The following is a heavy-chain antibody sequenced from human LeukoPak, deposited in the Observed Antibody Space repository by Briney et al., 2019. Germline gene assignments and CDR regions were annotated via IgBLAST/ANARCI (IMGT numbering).Heavy chain of an antibody. CDR3: ASGNRYSSSFDY. J-gene: IGHJ4*02. V-gene: IGHV3-53*01. D-gene: IGHD6-6*01. CDR1: GFTVSSNY. CDR2: IYSGGTT. Sequence: GGSLRLSCEASGFTVSSNYMSWVRQAPGKGLEWVSVIYSGGTTYYADSVKGRFTISRDNSKNTLYLQMNSLRAEDTAVYYCASGNRYSSSFDYWGQGTLVTVSS.